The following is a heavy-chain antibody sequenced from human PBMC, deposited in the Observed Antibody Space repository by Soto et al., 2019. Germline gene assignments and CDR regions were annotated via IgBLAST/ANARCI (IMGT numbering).Heavy chain of an antibody. V-gene: IGHV1-3*01. CDR2: INAGNGNT. J-gene: IGHJ6*02. Sequence: ASVKVSCKASGYTFTSYAMHWVRQAPGQRLEWMGWINAGNGNTKYSQKFQGRVTITRDTSASTAYMELSSLRSEDTDVYYCARDKVTVRSYYYGMDVWGQGTTVTVSS. D-gene: IGHD4-4*01. CDR3: ARDKVTVRSYYYGMDV. CDR1: GYTFTSYA.